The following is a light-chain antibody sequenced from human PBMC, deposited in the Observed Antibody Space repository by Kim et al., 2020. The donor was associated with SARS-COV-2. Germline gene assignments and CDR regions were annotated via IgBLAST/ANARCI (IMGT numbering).Light chain of an antibody. J-gene: IGLJ3*02. Sequence: QPVLTQPPSASASLGASVTLTCTLSSGYSNYKVDWYQQRPGKGPRFVMRVGTGGIVGSKGDGIPDRFSVLGSGLNRYLTIKNIQEEDESDYHCGADHGSGSNFVRVFGGGTKLTDL. CDR3: GADHGSGSNFVRV. CDR2: VGTGGIVG. V-gene: IGLV9-49*01. CDR1: SGYSNYK.